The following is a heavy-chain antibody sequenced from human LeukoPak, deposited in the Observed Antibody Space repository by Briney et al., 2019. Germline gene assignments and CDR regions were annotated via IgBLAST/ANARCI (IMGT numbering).Heavy chain of an antibody. D-gene: IGHD5-12*01. J-gene: IGHJ3*02. CDR3: ARGFYSGYGIYDAFDI. Sequence: ASVKVSCKASGGTFSSYAISWVRQAPGQGLEWMGGIIPIFGTANYAQKFQGRVTNTADESTSTAYMELSSLRSEDTAVYYCARGFYSGYGIYDAFDIWGQGTMVTVSS. V-gene: IGHV1-69*13. CDR2: IIPIFGTA. CDR1: GGTFSSYA.